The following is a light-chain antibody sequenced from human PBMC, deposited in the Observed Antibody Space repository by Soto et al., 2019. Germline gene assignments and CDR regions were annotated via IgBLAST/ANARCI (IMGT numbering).Light chain of an antibody. CDR1: QSVRSN. CDR3: QQYYNWPRT. V-gene: IGKV3-15*01. J-gene: IGKJ1*01. CDR2: GVS. Sequence: EIVMTQSPATLSVSPGEGVTLSCRAGQSVRSNLAWYQQKPGQAPRLLIYGVSTRATGIPARFSGSGSGTEFTLSISSLQSEDFAVYYCQQYYNWPRTFGQGTKVEI.